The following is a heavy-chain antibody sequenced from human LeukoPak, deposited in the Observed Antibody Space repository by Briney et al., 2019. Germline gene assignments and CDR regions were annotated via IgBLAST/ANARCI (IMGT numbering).Heavy chain of an antibody. D-gene: IGHD3-10*01. CDR2: IYTSGST. J-gene: IGHJ4*02. CDR3: ARDREVRGIIITSSSTYFDY. V-gene: IGHV4-4*07. CDR1: GGSISSYY. Sequence: PSETLSLTCTVSGGSISSYYWSWIRQPAGKGLEWIGRIYTSGSTNYNPSLKSRVTMSVDTSKNQFSLKLSSVTAADPAVYYCARDREVRGIIITSSSTYFDYWGQGTLVTVSS.